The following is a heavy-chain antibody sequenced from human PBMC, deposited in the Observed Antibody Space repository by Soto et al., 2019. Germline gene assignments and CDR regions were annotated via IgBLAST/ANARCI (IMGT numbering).Heavy chain of an antibody. Sequence: SVKVSCKASGGTFSSYAISWVRQAPGQGLEWMGGIIPIFGTANYAQKFQGRVTITADEYTSTAYTELSSLRSEDTAVYYCARVPPLANWFDPWGQGTLVTVSS. V-gene: IGHV1-69*13. CDR2: IIPIFGTA. CDR3: ARVPPLANWFDP. J-gene: IGHJ5*02. CDR1: GGTFSSYA.